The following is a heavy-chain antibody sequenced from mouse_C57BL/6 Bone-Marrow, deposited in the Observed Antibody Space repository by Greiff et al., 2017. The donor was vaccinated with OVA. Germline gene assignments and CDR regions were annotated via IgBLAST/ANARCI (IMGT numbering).Heavy chain of an antibody. J-gene: IGHJ4*01. D-gene: IGHD4-1*01. CDR2: IWSGGST. V-gene: IGHV2-2*01. Sequence: QVQLQQSGPGLVQPSQSLSITCTVSGFSLTSYGVHWVRQSPGKGLEWLGVIWSGGSTVYYAAFISRLSISKDNSKSQVFCKRNSLQADDTAIYYCARKGWDGAMDYWGQGTSVTVSS. CDR3: ARKGWDGAMDY. CDR1: GFSLTSYG.